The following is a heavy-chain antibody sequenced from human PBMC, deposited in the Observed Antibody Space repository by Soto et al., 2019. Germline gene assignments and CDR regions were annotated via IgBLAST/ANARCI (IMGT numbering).Heavy chain of an antibody. Sequence: QVQLVQSGAEVKKPGASVKVSCKASGYTFTSYGISWVRQAPGQGLEWMGWISAYNGNTNYAQKLQGRVTMTTDTSTLTAYMELRSVRSDDTAVYYCARDADYYYGSGSDNRFDPCGQGTLVTVSS. CDR3: ARDADYYYGSGSDNRFDP. CDR1: GYTFTSYG. CDR2: ISAYNGNT. V-gene: IGHV1-18*01. J-gene: IGHJ5*02. D-gene: IGHD3-10*01.